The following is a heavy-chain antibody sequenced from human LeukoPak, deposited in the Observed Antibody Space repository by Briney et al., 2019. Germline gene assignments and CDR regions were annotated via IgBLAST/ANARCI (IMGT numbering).Heavy chain of an antibody. J-gene: IGHJ4*02. Sequence: GGSLRLSCAASGFTVSNNYMSWVRQAPGKGLERVSVIYSGGSTYYADSVKGRFTISRDNSKNTLYLQMNSLRAEDTAVYYCAGGYSYGYSAPFDYCGQGTLVTVSS. V-gene: IGHV3-53*01. CDR3: AGGYSYGYSAPFDY. CDR2: IYSGGST. D-gene: IGHD5-18*01. CDR1: GFTVSNNY.